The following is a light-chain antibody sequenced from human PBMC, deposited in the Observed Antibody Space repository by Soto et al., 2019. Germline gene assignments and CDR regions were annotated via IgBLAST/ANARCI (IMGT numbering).Light chain of an antibody. J-gene: IGKJ4*01. V-gene: IGKV3-11*01. CDR2: DAS. CDR1: QSVRAY. Sequence: IVLTQSPDTLSLSPGERATLSCRASQSVRAYLAWYQQKPGQAPRLLIYDASNRATGIPARFSGRGSGTDFTLTISSLEPEDFGVYHCQQRSSWPLTFGGGTKVDIK. CDR3: QQRSSWPLT.